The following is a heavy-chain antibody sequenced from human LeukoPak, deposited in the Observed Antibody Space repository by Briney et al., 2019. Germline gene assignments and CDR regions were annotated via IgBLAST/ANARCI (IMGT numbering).Heavy chain of an antibody. D-gene: IGHD3-22*01. J-gene: IGHJ4*02. Sequence: SQTLSLTCTVSGGSISSGSYYWSWIRQPAGKGLEWIGRIYTSGSTNYNPSLKSRVTISVGTSKNQFSLKLSSVTAADTAVYYCARDGYYYDSSGYQNYFDYWGQGTLVTGSS. V-gene: IGHV4-61*02. CDR1: GGSISSGSYY. CDR3: ARDGYYYDSSGYQNYFDY. CDR2: IYTSGST.